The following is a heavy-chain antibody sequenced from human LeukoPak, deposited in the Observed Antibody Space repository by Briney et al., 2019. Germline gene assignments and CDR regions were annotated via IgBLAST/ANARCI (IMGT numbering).Heavy chain of an antibody. D-gene: IGHD4-17*01. CDR1: GFTFSDYY. V-gene: IGHV3-11*04. CDR3: ARDIRATVIDY. Sequence: SGGSLRLSCAASGFTFSDYYMSWIRQAPGKGLEWVSYISSSGSTIYYADSVKGRFTISRDNAKDSLYLQMNSLRAEDTAVYYCARDIRATVIDYWGQGTLVTVSS. J-gene: IGHJ4*02. CDR2: ISSSGSTI.